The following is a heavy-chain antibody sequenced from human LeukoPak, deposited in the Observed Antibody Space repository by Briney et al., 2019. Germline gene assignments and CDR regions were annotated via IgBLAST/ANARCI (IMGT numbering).Heavy chain of an antibody. Sequence: SVKVSCKASGGTLSTYAISWVRQAPGQGLEWMGGIIPMFGSAHYAQKFQDRVTITTDESTTIAYMELSSLRSEDTAVYYCASSPRIVGRLDYYYYMDVWGKGTTVTVSS. D-gene: IGHD6-6*01. CDR3: ASSPRIVGRLDYYYYMDV. CDR1: GGTLSTYA. CDR2: IIPMFGSA. V-gene: IGHV1-69*05. J-gene: IGHJ6*03.